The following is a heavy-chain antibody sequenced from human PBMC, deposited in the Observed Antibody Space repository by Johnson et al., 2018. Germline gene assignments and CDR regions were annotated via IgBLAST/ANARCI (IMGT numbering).Heavy chain of an antibody. CDR2: ISYDGNTK. D-gene: IGHD5-18*01. Sequence: QLVESGGGVVQPXRSLXLSXAASGFTFSTYGMHWVRQAPGKGLEWVALISYDGNTKYYADSVKGRFTISRDNSKNTLYLQMNSLRAEDTAVYYCSKDSSYGPSYYYYYMDVWGKGTTVIVSS. CDR3: SKDSSYGPSYYYYYMDV. V-gene: IGHV3-30*18. J-gene: IGHJ6*03. CDR1: GFTFSTYG.